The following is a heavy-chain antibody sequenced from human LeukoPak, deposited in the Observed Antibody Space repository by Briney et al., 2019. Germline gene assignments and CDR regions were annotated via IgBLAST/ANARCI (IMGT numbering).Heavy chain of an antibody. CDR2: IWYDGSNK. CDR1: GFTFSSYG. J-gene: IGHJ6*02. D-gene: IGHD6-19*01. V-gene: IGHV3-33*01. Sequence: GGSLRLSCAASGFTFSSYGMHWVRQAPGKGLEWVAVIWYDGSNKYYADSVKGRFTISRDNSKNTLYLQMNSLRAEDTAVYYCASLAVAGTYYYCYGMDVWGQGTTVTVSS. CDR3: ASLAVAGTYYYCYGMDV.